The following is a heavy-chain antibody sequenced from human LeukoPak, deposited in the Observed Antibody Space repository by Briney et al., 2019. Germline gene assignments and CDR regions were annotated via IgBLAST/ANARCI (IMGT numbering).Heavy chain of an antibody. CDR1: GFTFSSYA. CDR3: AKLDYPNYFDY. D-gene: IGHD4-17*01. CDR2: ISSSGDST. V-gene: IGHV3-23*01. J-gene: IGHJ4*02. Sequence: GGSLRLSCAASGFTFSSYAMSWVRQAPGKGLEWVSGISSSGDSTYYADSVKGRFTISRDISKNTLYLQMNSLRAEDTAVYYCAKLDYPNYFDYWGQGTLVTVSS.